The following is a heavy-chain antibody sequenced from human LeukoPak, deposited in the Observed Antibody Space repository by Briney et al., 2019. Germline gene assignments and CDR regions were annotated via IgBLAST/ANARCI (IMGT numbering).Heavy chain of an antibody. CDR3: ARDVAGTKDY. CDR1: GFTFSSYS. CDR2: ISSSSSYI. D-gene: IGHD6-19*01. J-gene: IGHJ4*02. V-gene: IGHV3-21*01. Sequence: GGSLRLSCAASGFTFSSYSMNWVRQAPGKGLEWVSSISSSSSYIYYADSVKGRFTISRDNAKNSLYLQMNSLRAEDTAVYYCARDVAGTKDYWGQGTLATVSS.